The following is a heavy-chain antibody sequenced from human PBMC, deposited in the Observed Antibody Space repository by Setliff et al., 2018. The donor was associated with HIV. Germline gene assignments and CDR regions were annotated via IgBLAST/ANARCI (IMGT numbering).Heavy chain of an antibody. CDR2: FDPEDGET. D-gene: IGHD2-2*01. V-gene: IGHV1-24*01. Sequence: ASVKVSCKVSGYTLTELSMHWVRQAPGKGLEWMGGFDPEDGETIYAQKFQGRVTMTEDTSTDTAYMELSSLRSEDTAVYYCATDRILGYCSSTSCSNAFDIWGQGTMGTVS. J-gene: IGHJ3*02. CDR1: GYTLTELS. CDR3: ATDRILGYCSSTSCSNAFDI.